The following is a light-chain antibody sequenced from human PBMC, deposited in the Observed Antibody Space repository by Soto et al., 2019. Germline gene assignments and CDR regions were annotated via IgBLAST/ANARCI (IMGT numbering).Light chain of an antibody. Sequence: EIVMRQSPASLSVSPGERATLSCRASQSVSTNLAWYQQKPGQAPRLLIYDTSTRATGIPARFSGSGSGTEFTLTISSLQYDDFAVYYCQQYSNWPPITFGQGTRLEIK. J-gene: IGKJ5*01. CDR1: QSVSTN. V-gene: IGKV3-15*01. CDR3: QQYSNWPPIT. CDR2: DTS.